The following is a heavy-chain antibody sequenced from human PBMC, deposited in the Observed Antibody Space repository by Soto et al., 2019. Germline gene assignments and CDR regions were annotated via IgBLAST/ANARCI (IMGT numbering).Heavy chain of an antibody. V-gene: IGHV1-18*04. CDR3: ARGSMGYYYESSGYYEGDY. CDR2: ISAYNGNT. Sequence: QVQLVQSGAEVKKPGASVKVSCKASGYTFTSYGISWVRQAPGQGLEWMGWISAYNGNTNYAQKLQGRVTMTTDTSTSTAYMELRSLRSDATAVYYCARGSMGYYYESSGYYEGDYWGQGTLVTVSS. J-gene: IGHJ4*02. D-gene: IGHD3-22*01. CDR1: GYTFTSYG.